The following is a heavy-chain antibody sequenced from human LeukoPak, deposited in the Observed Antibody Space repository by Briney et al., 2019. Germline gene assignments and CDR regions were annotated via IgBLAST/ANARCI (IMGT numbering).Heavy chain of an antibody. J-gene: IGHJ5*02. CDR2: INLSGGST. CDR1: GYTFTSYY. CDR3: ARGHVDTAIGWFDP. V-gene: IGHV1-46*01. Sequence: ASEKVSCKASGYTFTSYYMHWVQQPPGQGLEWMGIINLSGGSTSYAQKFQGRVTMTRDMSSSTVYMELRSLRSEDSAVYYCARGHVDTAIGWFDPWGQGTLVTVSS. D-gene: IGHD5-18*01.